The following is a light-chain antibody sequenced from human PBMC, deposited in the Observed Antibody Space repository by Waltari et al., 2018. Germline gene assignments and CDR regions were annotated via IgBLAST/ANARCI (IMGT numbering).Light chain of an antibody. CDR1: QSLLHSNGFNY. J-gene: IGKJ1*01. CDR3: MQTTQTPWT. CDR2: LGS. Sequence: DIVLTQSPLSLPVTTGEPASISCRSSQSLLHSNGFNYLDWFVQKPGQSPQLLIYLGSNRASRVPDRVTGSGSGTDFTLQISRVEAEDVGVYFCMQTTQTPWTYGQGTKVEI. V-gene: IGKV2-28*01.